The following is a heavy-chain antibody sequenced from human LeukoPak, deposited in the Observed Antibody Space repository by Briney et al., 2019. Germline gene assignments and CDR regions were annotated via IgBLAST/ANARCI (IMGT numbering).Heavy chain of an antibody. CDR2: ISGDGT. Sequence: GGSLRLSCAASGFTFSVYGMSWVRQAPGKGLEWVSAISGDGTYYADSVKGRFTISRDNSKDTLYLQMNSLRAEDTALYYCARDGDTVLTRGYYYYMDVWGKGTTVTVSS. CDR1: GFTFSVYG. D-gene: IGHD4-23*01. V-gene: IGHV3-23*01. CDR3: ARDGDTVLTRGYYYYMDV. J-gene: IGHJ6*03.